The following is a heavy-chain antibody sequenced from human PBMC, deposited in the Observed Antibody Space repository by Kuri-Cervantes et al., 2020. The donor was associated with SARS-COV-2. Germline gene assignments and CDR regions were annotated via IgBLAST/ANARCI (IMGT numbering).Heavy chain of an antibody. J-gene: IGHJ4*02. Sequence: GSLRLSCTVSGGSISSYYWSWIRQPPGKGLEWIGYIYYSGSTNYNPSLKSRVTISVDTSKNQFSLKLSSVTAADTAVYYCARTPPGGKGDYFDYWGQGTLVTVSS. CDR1: GGSISSYY. V-gene: IGHV4-59*12. CDR3: ARTPPGGKGDYFDY. CDR2: IYYSGST. D-gene: IGHD3-16*01.